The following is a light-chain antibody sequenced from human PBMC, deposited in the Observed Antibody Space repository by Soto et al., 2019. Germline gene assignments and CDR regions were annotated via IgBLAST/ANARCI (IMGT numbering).Light chain of an antibody. Sequence: QSVLTQPPSVSEAPSQTVTISCSGNTSNIGSHAVEWHQHFPGKSPNLLIYFNILLASGVSDRFSASKSGASASLAISGLRSEDVAVYFCSSWDGTRKGPVFGGGTKLTVL. CDR2: FNI. V-gene: IGLV1-36*01. CDR3: SSWDGTRKGPV. CDR1: TSNIGSHA. J-gene: IGLJ2*01.